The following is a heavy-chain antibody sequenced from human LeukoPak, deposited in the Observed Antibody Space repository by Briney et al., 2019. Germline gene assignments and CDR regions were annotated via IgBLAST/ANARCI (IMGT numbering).Heavy chain of an antibody. D-gene: IGHD3-10*01. V-gene: IGHV4-34*01. CDR2: INHSGST. J-gene: IGHJ4*02. Sequence: SETLSLTCAVYGGSFSGYYWSWIRQPPGKGLEWMGEINHSGSTNYNPSLKSRVTISVDTSKNQFSLKLSSVTAADTAVYYCARGYGSGSYYNSFDYWGQGTLVTVSS. CDR1: GGSFSGYY. CDR3: ARGYGSGSYYNSFDY.